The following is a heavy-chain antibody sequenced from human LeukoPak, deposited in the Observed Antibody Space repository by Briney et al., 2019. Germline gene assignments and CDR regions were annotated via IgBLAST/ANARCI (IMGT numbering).Heavy chain of an antibody. CDR2: ISNSGGTT. V-gene: IGHV3-23*01. Sequence: GGSLRLSCVASGFTFSNYAMNWVRQAPGKGLEWVSAISNSGGTTYYADSVKGQFTISRDNSKNTLYLQMNSLRAEDTAVYYCAKRGGSGSYSGYFDYWGQGTLVTVSS. D-gene: IGHD1-26*01. CDR3: AKRGGSGSYSGYFDY. CDR1: GFTFSNYA. J-gene: IGHJ4*02.